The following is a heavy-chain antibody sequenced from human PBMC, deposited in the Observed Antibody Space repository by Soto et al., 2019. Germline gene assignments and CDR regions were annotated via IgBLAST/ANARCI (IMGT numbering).Heavy chain of an antibody. V-gene: IGHV1-69*01. CDR3: AIGRRKTSGSNTWFDP. D-gene: IGHD2-15*01. CDR2: IIPIFGTA. Sequence: QVQLVQSGAEVKTPGSSVKVSCKASGGIFTRYDIRWVRQAPGQGLEWMGAIIPIFGTANYAQKFQGRVTITADATTSTAYMELSSLRSEDTAMYYCAIGRRKTSGSNTWFDPWGRGTQVTVSS. J-gene: IGHJ5*02. CDR1: GGIFTRYD.